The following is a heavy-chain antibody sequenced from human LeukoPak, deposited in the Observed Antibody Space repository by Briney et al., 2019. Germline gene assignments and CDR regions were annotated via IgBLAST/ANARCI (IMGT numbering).Heavy chain of an antibody. Sequence: SETLSLTCTVSGYSISSGYYWGWIRQPPGKGLEWIGSIYHSGSTYYNPSLKSRVTISVDTSKNQFSLKLSSVTAADTAVYYCARRGGWGATMEVHAFDIWGQGTMVTVSS. CDR2: IYHSGST. V-gene: IGHV4-38-2*02. CDR1: GYSISSGYY. CDR3: ARRGGWGATMEVHAFDI. J-gene: IGHJ3*02. D-gene: IGHD1-26*01.